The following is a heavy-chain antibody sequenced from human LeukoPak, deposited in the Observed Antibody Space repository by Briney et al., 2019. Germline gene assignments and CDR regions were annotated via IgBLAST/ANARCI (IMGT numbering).Heavy chain of an antibody. CDR2: IWYDGSNE. CDR3: ARDVGIRLWFRDYYGLDV. V-gene: IGHV3-33*01. D-gene: IGHD5-18*01. CDR1: GFTFSSYG. Sequence: GRSLRLSCAASGFTFSSYGTDWVRQAPGKGLEWVAVIWYDGSNECYADSVKGRFTISRDNSQNTLYLQMNSLRAEDTAVYYCARDVGIRLWFRDYYGLDVWGQGTTVTVSS. J-gene: IGHJ6*02.